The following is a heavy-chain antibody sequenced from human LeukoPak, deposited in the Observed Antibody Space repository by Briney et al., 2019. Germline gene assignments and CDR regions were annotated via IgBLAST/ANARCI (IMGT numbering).Heavy chain of an antibody. CDR2: ISSSSYI. V-gene: IGHV3-21*01. D-gene: IGHD5-24*01. CDR3: ARRKVEMATSISDY. Sequence: GGSLRLSCAASGFTFSSYSMNWVRQAPGKGLEWVSSISSSSYIYYADSVKGRFTISRDNAKNSLYLQMNSLRAEDTAVYYCARRKVEMATSISDYWGQGTLVTVSS. J-gene: IGHJ4*02. CDR1: GFTFSSYS.